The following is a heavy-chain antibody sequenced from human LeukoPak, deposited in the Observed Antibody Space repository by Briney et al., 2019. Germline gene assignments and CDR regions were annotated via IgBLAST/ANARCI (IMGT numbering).Heavy chain of an antibody. J-gene: IGHJ5*02. CDR3: ARDAIVRNDFWSGYYLDRGKPGGLNWFDP. D-gene: IGHD3-3*01. CDR1: GYTFTSYG. CDR2: ISAYNGNT. V-gene: IGHV1-18*01. Sequence: ASVKVSCKASGYTFTSYGISWVRQAPGQGLESMGWISAYNGNTNYAQKLQGRVTMTTDTSTSTAYMELRSLRSDDTAVYYCARDAIVRNDFWSGYYLDRGKPGGLNWFDPWGQGTLVTVSS.